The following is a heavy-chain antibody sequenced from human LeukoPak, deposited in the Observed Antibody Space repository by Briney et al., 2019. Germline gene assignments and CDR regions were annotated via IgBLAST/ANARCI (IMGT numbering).Heavy chain of an antibody. Sequence: GGSLRLSCAVSGITLSNYGMSWVRQAPGKGLEWVSGISGSGGNTYYADSVKGRFTISRDNSKNTLYLQMNSLRAEDTAVYFCAKRGVVIRVILVGFHKEADYFDSWGQGALVTVSS. CDR1: GITLSNYG. CDR2: ISGSGGNT. CDR3: AKRGVVIRVILVGFHKEADYFDS. J-gene: IGHJ4*02. D-gene: IGHD3-22*01. V-gene: IGHV3-23*01.